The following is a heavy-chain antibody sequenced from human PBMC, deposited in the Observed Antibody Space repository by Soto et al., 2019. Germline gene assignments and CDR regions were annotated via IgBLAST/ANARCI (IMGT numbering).Heavy chain of an antibody. J-gene: IGHJ4*02. CDR2: ISAYNGNT. D-gene: IGHD3-22*01. V-gene: IGHV1-18*01. Sequence: ASVKVACKASGYTFTSYGISWVRQAPGQGLEWMGWISAYNGNTNYAQKLQGRVTMTTDTSTSTAYMELRSLRSDDTAVYYCARVGSLTDYYDSSGPKNFDYWGQGTLVTVYS. CDR3: ARVGSLTDYYDSSGPKNFDY. CDR1: GYTFTSYG.